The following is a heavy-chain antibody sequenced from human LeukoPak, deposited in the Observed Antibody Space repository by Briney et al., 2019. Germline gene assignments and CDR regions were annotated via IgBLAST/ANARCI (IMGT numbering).Heavy chain of an antibody. V-gene: IGHV4-61*02. Sequence: PSETLSLTCTVSGGSLSLGSYYWSWIRQPAGKGLEWIGRIYASGSTDYNPSHYNPSLRSRVTISVDTSKSQFSLKLSSLTAADTAVYYCAREFRGGGDSGIFDYWGLGTLVTVSS. CDR2: IYASGS. CDR3: AREFRGGGDSGIFDY. J-gene: IGHJ4*02. D-gene: IGHD4-23*01. CDR1: GGSLSLGSYY.